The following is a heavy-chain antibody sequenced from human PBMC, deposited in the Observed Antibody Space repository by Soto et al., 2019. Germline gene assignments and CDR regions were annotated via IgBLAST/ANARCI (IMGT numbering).Heavy chain of an antibody. D-gene: IGHD3-3*01. Sequence: GESLKISCKGSGYSFTSYWIGWVRQMPGKGLEWMGIIYPGDSDTRYRPSFQGQVTISADKSISTAYLQWSSLKASDTAMYYCARLPHHEGLVSYYYYGMDVWGQGTTVTVSS. CDR2: IYPGDSDT. V-gene: IGHV5-51*01. J-gene: IGHJ6*02. CDR1: GYSFTSYW. CDR3: ARLPHHEGLVSYYYYGMDV.